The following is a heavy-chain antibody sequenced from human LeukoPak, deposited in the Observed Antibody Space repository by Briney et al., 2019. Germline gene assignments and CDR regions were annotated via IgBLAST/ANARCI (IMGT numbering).Heavy chain of an antibody. V-gene: IGHV4-39*07. CDR1: GGSISSSSYY. CDR2: IYYSGST. Sequence: PSETLSLTCTVSGGSISSSSYYWGWIRQPPGKGLEWIGSIYYSGSTYYNPSLKSRVTISVDTSKNQFSLKLSSVTAADTAVYYCASAGSSRDAFDIWAKGQWSPSLQ. J-gene: IGHJ3*02. CDR3: ASAGSSRDAFDI. D-gene: IGHD6-13*01.